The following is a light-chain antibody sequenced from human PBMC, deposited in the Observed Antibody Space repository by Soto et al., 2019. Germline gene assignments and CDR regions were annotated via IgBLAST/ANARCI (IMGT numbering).Light chain of an antibody. Sequence: VMTQSPATLSVSPGERATLSCRASQSIGNYLAWYQQKPGQAPRLLIYATSNRATGIPAKFSGSGSGTDFTLTISSLEPDDFAVYYCQQRRSWPFTFDPETKVDIK. J-gene: IGKJ3*01. CDR1: QSIGNY. CDR3: QQRRSWPFT. V-gene: IGKV3-11*01. CDR2: ATS.